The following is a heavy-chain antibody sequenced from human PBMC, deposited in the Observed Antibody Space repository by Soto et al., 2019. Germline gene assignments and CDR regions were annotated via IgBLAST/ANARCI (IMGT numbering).Heavy chain of an antibody. CDR1: GRSMSGYY. J-gene: IGHJ4*02. CDR2: IYTSGTT. D-gene: IGHD3-9*01. Sequence: SDTLYLTCTVSGRSMSGYYWSWMRQPAGERLEWIGRIYTSGTTDFNPSLKGRVTMSVDTSKNQFSLKLTSVTAADTALYYCAREDYYDTGYYVVWGQGTQVTVSS. V-gene: IGHV4-4*07. CDR3: AREDYYDTGYYVV.